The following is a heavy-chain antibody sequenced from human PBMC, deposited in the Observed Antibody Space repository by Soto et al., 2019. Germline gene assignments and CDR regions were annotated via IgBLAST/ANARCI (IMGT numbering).Heavy chain of an antibody. D-gene: IGHD6-25*01. J-gene: IGHJ4*02. CDR1: GFTFSSYA. V-gene: IGHV3-23*01. CDR3: AKSPGYGGSGYLGY. CDR2: ISGSGGST. Sequence: EVQLLESGGGLVQPGGSLRLSCAASGFTFSSYAMSWVRQAPGKGLEWVSAISGSGGSTYYADSVKGRFTISRDNSKNTLYLQMDSLGAEDTAVYYCAKSPGYGGSGYLGYWGQGTLVTVSS.